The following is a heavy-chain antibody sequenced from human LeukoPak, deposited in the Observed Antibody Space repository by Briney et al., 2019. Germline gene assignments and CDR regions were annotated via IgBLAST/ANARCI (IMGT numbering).Heavy chain of an antibody. V-gene: IGHV5-51*01. CDR2: IYPGDSDT. J-gene: IGHJ4*02. Sequence: GESLKISCKGSGYSFTNYWIGWVRQMPGKGLEWMGIIYPGDSDTRYSPSFQGQVTISADKSISTAYLQWSSLKASDTAMYYCARHGRKYSSSWYSDDYWGQGTLVTVSS. D-gene: IGHD6-13*01. CDR1: GYSFTNYW. CDR3: ARHGRKYSSSWYSDDY.